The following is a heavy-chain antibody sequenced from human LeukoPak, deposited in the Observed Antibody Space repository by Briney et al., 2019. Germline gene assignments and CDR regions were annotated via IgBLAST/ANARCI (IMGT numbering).Heavy chain of an antibody. J-gene: IGHJ4*02. CDR1: GFTVSSNY. V-gene: IGHV3-66*01. CDR3: ASPLAYCGGDCYNDY. CDR2: IYSGGST. D-gene: IGHD2-21*02. Sequence: GGSLRLSCAAFGFTVSSNYMSWVRQAPGEGLEWVSVIYSGGSTYYADSVKGRFTISRDNSKNTLYLQMNSLRAEDTAVYYCASPLAYCGGDCYNDYWGQGTLVTVSS.